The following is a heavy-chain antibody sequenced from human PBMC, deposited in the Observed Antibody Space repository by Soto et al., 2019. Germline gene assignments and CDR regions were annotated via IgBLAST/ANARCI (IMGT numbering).Heavy chain of an antibody. J-gene: IGHJ5*02. CDR1: GYTFTSYD. Sequence: ASVKVSCKASGYTFTSYDINWVRQATGQGLEWMGWMNPDSGDTGYAQNFQGRVTMTRNTSIRTAYMELSSLRSEDTAVYYCARGLVGCSSPSCYQWFDPWGQGTQVTVSS. CDR3: ARGLVGCSSPSCYQWFDP. D-gene: IGHD2-2*01. CDR2: MNPDSGDT. V-gene: IGHV1-8*01.